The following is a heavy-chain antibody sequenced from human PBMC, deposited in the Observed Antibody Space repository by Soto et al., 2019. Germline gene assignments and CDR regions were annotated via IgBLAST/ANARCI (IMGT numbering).Heavy chain of an antibody. V-gene: IGHV1-8*01. D-gene: IGHD3-3*01. CDR1: GYTFTSYD. CDR2: MNPNSGNT. CDR3: ARTFGGPRTNYDFWSGYYPSFDY. Sequence: GSVKVSCKASGYTFTSYDINWVRQATGQGLEWMGWMNPNSGNTGYAQKFQGRVTMTRNTSISTAYMELSSLRSEDTAVYYCARTFGGPRTNYDFWSGYYPSFDYWGQGTLVTVSS. J-gene: IGHJ4*02.